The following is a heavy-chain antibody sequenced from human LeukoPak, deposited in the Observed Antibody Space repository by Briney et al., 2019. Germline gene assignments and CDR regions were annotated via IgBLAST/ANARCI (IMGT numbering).Heavy chain of an antibody. J-gene: IGHJ4*02. V-gene: IGHV3-7*05. CDR1: GFTFSSYW. Sequence: QPGGSLRLSCAASGFTFSSYWMSWVRQAPGKGLEWVANIKQDGSEKYYVDSVKGRFTISRDNAKNSLYLQMNSLRAEDTAVYYCAKDEGDSGYSGYDSRPSFDYWGQGTLVTVSS. CDR2: IKQDGSEK. CDR3: AKDEGDSGYSGYDSRPSFDY. D-gene: IGHD5-12*01.